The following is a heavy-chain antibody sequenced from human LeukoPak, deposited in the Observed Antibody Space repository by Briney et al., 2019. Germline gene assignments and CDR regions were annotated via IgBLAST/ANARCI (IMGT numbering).Heavy chain of an antibody. D-gene: IGHD4-17*01. CDR3: ARIRYGDYVGFDY. CDR1: GYTFTGYY. J-gene: IGHJ4*02. V-gene: IGHV1-2*02. Sequence: GASVKVSCKASGYTFTGYYMHWVRQAPGQGLEWMGWINPNSGGTNYAQKFQGRGTMTRDTSITTAYMEVSRLRSDDTAVYYCARIRYGDYVGFDYWGQGTLVTVSS. CDR2: INPNSGGT.